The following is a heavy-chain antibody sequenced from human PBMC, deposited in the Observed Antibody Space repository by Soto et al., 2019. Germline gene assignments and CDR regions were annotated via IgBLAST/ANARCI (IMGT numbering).Heavy chain of an antibody. CDR2: IWYDGSNK. CDR3: ARFDSRITGTIDY. Sequence: GGSLRLSCAASGFTFSSYGMHWVRQAPGKGLEWVAVIWYDGSNKYYADSVKGRFTISRDNSKNTLYLQMNSLRAEDTAVYYCARFDSRITGTIDYWGQGTLVTVSS. CDR1: GFTFSSYG. D-gene: IGHD1-20*01. V-gene: IGHV3-33*08. J-gene: IGHJ4*02.